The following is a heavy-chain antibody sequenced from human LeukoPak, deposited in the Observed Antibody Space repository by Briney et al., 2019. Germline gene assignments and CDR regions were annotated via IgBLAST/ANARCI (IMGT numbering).Heavy chain of an antibody. CDR3: ARGDYGVGNDY. V-gene: IGHV1-18*01. J-gene: IGHJ4*02. D-gene: IGHD4-17*01. Sequence: ASVKVSCKASGYTFTSYGISWVRQAPGQGLEWMGWISAYNGNANYAQKLQGKVTMTTDTSTSTAYMELRGLRSDDTAVYYCARGDYGVGNDYWGQGTLVTVSS. CDR1: GYTFTSYG. CDR2: ISAYNGNA.